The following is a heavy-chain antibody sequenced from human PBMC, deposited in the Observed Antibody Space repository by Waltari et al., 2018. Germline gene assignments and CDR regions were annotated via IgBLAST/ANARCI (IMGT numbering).Heavy chain of an antibody. CDR2: VHHSGRT. CDR3: AADRGNGLYFDY. Sequence: QVQLQESGPGLVKPSGTLSLTCAVSGASINSNYWWSWVRQSPGKGLEWIGQVHHSGRTYSTPSRKSRVTISIDWSKNQFSLNLSSVNDADTAVYYCAADRGNGLYFDYWGQGTLVTVSS. J-gene: IGHJ4*02. D-gene: IGHD2-15*01. V-gene: IGHV4-4*02. CDR1: GASINSNYW.